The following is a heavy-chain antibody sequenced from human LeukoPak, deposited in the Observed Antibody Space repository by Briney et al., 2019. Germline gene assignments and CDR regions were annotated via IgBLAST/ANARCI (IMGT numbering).Heavy chain of an antibody. CDR2: ISGSGGYT. CDR3: ARDLGQYYDTSDNWFDP. D-gene: IGHD3-22*01. Sequence: GGSLRLSCAASKFTFSTFSMSWVRQAPGKGLEWVSSISGSGGYTYYADSVKGRFTISRDNAKNTLNLQMNSLRAEDTAVYYCARDLGQYYDTSDNWFDPWGQGTLVTVSS. CDR1: KFTFSTFS. J-gene: IGHJ5*02. V-gene: IGHV3-23*01.